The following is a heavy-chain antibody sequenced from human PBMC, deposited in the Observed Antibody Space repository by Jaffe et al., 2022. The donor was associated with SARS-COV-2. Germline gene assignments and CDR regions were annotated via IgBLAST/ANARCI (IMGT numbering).Heavy chain of an antibody. CDR1: GFTFSSYA. J-gene: IGHJ6*02. Sequence: QVQLVESGGGVVQPGRSLRLSCAASGFTFSSYAMHWVRQAPGKGLEWVAVISYDGSNKYYADSVKGRFTISRDNSKNTLYLQMNSLRAEDTAVYYCATYYYDSSGYYPYRIYYYYGMDVWGQGTTVTVSS. CDR3: ATYYYDSSGYYPYRIYYYYGMDV. D-gene: IGHD3-22*01. CDR2: ISYDGSNK. V-gene: IGHV3-30-3*01.